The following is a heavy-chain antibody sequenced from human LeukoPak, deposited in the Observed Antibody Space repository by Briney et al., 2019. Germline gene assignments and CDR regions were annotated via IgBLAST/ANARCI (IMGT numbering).Heavy chain of an antibody. Sequence: PSETLSLTCTVSGYSISSGYYWGWIRQPPGKGLEWIGSIYHSGSTYCNPSLKRRVTISVDTSKNQFSLKLRSVTAADTAVYYCARNGTNYHRFFDYWGQGTLVTVSS. CDR2: IYHSGST. CDR3: ARNGTNYHRFFDY. V-gene: IGHV4-38-2*02. CDR1: GYSISSGYY. D-gene: IGHD4/OR15-4a*01. J-gene: IGHJ4*02.